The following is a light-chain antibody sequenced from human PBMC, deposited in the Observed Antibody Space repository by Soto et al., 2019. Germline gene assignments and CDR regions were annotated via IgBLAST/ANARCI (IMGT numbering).Light chain of an antibody. CDR1: QGIRND. Sequence: IQMTQSPSSLSASVLDRVTITCLGSQGIRNDLGWYQQKPGKAPKLLIYAASSLQSGVPSRFSGSGSGTEFTLTISSLQPDDFATYYCQQYNSYWGTFGQGTKVAIK. CDR3: QQYNSYWGT. V-gene: IGKV1-17*01. CDR2: AAS. J-gene: IGKJ1*01.